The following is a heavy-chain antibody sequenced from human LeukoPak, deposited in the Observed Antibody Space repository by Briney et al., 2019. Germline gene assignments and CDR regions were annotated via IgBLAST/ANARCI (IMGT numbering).Heavy chain of an antibody. CDR2: INVYNDNT. J-gene: IGHJ3*02. D-gene: IGHD3-10*01. Sequence: ASVKVSCKASGYTFSSYGITWVRQAPGQGLEWMGWINVYNDNTNYAQRLQGRVTMTTDRSTNTAHMELRSLSSDDTAVYYCARDLAGGGYAFNIWGQGIMVTVSS. CDR3: ARDLAGGGYAFNI. CDR1: GYTFSSYG. V-gene: IGHV1-18*01.